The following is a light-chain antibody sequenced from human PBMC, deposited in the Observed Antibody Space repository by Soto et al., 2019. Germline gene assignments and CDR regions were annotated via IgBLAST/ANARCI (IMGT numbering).Light chain of an antibody. J-gene: IGLJ2*01. V-gene: IGLV2-23*01. CDR1: SRDVGSYNL. CDR2: EDS. Sequence: QSALTQTASVSGSPGQSITISCTVTSRDVGSYNLVSWYQQHPGKAPKLMIYEDSKRHSGVSNRFSGSKSGNTASLTISGLQAEDEDDYYRFSYASTSIVVLGGGTKLTVL. CDR3: FSYASTSIVV.